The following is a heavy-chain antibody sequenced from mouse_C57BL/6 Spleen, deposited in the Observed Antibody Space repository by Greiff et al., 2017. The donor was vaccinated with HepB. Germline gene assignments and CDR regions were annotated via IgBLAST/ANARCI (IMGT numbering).Heavy chain of an antibody. V-gene: IGHV1-22*01. CDR3: ARRNYDHGGFAY. Sequence: EVQLQQSGPELVKPGASVKMSCKASGYTFTDYNMHWVKQSHGKSLEWIGYINPNNGGTSYNKKFKGKATLTVNKSSSTAYMELRSLTSEDSAVYYCARRNYDHGGFAYWGQGTLVTVSA. CDR2: INPNNGGT. J-gene: IGHJ3*01. D-gene: IGHD2-4*01. CDR1: GYTFTDYN.